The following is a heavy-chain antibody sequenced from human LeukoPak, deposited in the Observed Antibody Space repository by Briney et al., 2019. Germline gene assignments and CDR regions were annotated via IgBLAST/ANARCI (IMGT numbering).Heavy chain of an antibody. CDR1: GYTFTRNY. CDR3: ARGGSSSWANPFDY. J-gene: IGHJ4*02. CDR2: FNPSGDSS. D-gene: IGHD6-13*01. Sequence: ASVKVSCKASGYTFTRNYIHWVRQAPGQGLEWMAIFNPSGDSSNYAQKFQGRVTMTRDTSTSTVYMELSSLRSEDTAVYYCARGGSSSWANPFDYWGQGTLVTVSS. V-gene: IGHV1-46*01.